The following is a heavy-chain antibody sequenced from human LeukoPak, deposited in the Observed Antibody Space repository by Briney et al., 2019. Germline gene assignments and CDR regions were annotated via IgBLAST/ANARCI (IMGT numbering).Heavy chain of an antibody. V-gene: IGHV1-69*04. CDR2: IIPNLGMA. Sequence: ASVKVSCKASGGTFSNDAISWVRQAPGQGLEWMGRIIPNLGMALYAQKFKGRVTITADKSPSTAYMELSSLTSEDTAVYFCARDLVCTMNCKDSWGQGTLVTVS. J-gene: IGHJ4*02. CDR3: ARDLVCTMNCKDS. CDR1: GGTFSNDA. D-gene: IGHD2-2*01.